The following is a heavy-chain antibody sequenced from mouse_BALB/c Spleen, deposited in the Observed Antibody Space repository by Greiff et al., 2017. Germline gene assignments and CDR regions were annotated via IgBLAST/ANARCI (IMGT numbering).Heavy chain of an antibody. V-gene: IGHV5-12-1*01. J-gene: IGHJ4*01. CDR2: ISSGGGST. CDR3: ARHDKYGNAMDY. D-gene: IGHD2-10*02. Sequence: EVKLMESGGGLVKPGGSLKLSCAASGFAFSSYDMSWVRQTPEKRLEWVAYISSGGGSTYYPDTVKGRFTISRDNAKNTLYLQMSSLKSEDTAMYYCARHDKYGNAMDYWGQGTSVTVSS. CDR1: GFAFSSYD.